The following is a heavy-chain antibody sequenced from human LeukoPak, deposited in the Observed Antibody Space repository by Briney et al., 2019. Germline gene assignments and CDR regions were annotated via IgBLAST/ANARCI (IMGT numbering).Heavy chain of an antibody. Sequence: SETLSLTCSVSGVSLDEYYWYWIRQSAGKRLGWIGRMYSSGSTNYAPSLKSRVTMSIDTSKKHLSLKLSSVTAADTGFYYCARLNGDGFDIWGQGTKVTVSS. CDR1: GVSLDEYY. D-gene: IGHD2-8*01. CDR3: ARLNGDGFDI. V-gene: IGHV4-4*07. CDR2: MYSSGST. J-gene: IGHJ3*02.